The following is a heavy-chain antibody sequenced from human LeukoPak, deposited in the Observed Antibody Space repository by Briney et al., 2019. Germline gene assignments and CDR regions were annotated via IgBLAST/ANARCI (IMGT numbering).Heavy chain of an antibody. Sequence: GGSLRLSCAASGFTFSSYGMHWVRQAPGKGLEWVSSIGANSDDVYYADSVKGRFTISRDNAKNSLYLQMNSLRTEDTAVYYCVRIPNTAGFPNWFDPWGQGTLVTVSS. V-gene: IGHV3-21*01. D-gene: IGHD2-2*02. CDR3: VRIPNTAGFPNWFDP. CDR2: IGANSDDV. CDR1: GFTFSSYG. J-gene: IGHJ5*02.